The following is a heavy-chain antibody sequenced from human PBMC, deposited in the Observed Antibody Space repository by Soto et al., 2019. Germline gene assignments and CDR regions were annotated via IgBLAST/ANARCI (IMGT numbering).Heavy chain of an antibody. CDR1: GGSFSGYY. CDR3: ARTQYYDFWSGYYKPTYGMDV. J-gene: IGHJ6*02. CDR2: INHSGST. D-gene: IGHD3-3*01. Sequence: PSETLSLSCAVYGGSFSGYYWSWIRQPPGKGLEWIGEINHSGSTNYNPSLKSRVTISVDTSKNQFSLKLSSVTAADTAVYYCARTQYYDFWSGYYKPTYGMDVWGQGTTVT. V-gene: IGHV4-34*01.